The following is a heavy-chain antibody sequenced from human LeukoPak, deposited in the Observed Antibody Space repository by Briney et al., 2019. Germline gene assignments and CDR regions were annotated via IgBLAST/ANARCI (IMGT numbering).Heavy chain of an antibody. CDR2: ISISSAYI. J-gene: IGHJ4*02. CDR1: GFTLTSSG. V-gene: IGHV3-21*01. D-gene: IGHD6-13*01. CDR3: TSERVAAGGGRYYFDH. Sequence: GGSLRLSCAASGFTLTSSGTNWVRQAPGKGLEWVSSISISSAYIWYADSVRGRFTISRDNAKNSLYLQMNSLRAEDTAVYFCTSERVAAGGGRYYFDHWGQGTLVTVSS.